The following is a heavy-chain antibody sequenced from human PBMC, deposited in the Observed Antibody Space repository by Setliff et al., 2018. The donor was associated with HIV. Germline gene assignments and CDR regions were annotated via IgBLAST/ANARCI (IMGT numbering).Heavy chain of an antibody. J-gene: IGHJ4*02. Sequence: SETLSLTCTVSGPSINIHYWSWIRQSPGKGFEWIGYIYSIGSTNYNPSLQSRVTISMVAPRNQFSLKVTSVTAADTAVYYCAKGAGFYGDYTFDHWGQGRQVTVSS. CDR2: IYSIGST. V-gene: IGHV4-59*11. D-gene: IGHD4-17*01. CDR1: GPSINIHY. CDR3: AKGAGFYGDYTFDH.